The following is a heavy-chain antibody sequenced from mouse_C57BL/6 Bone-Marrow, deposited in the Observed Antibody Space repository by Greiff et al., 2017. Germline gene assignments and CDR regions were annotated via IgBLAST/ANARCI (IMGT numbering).Heavy chain of an antibody. CDR2: IRNKANGYTT. V-gene: IGHV7-3*01. D-gene: IGHD2-2*01. CDR1: GFTFTDYY. Sequence: EVKLVESGGGLVQPGGSLSLSCAASGFTFTDYYMSWVRQPPGKALEWLGFIRNKANGYTTEYSASVKGRFTISRDNSKSILYLQMNALRAEDSATYYSARCGYLYWYFDVWGTGTTVTVSS. J-gene: IGHJ1*03. CDR3: ARCGYLYWYFDV.